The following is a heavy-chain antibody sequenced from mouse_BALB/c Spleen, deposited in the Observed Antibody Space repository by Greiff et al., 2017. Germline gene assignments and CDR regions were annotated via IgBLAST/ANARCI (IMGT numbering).Heavy chain of an antibody. CDR3: ARAYDYDDAWFAY. D-gene: IGHD2-4*01. CDR2: ISSGGSYT. J-gene: IGHJ3*01. Sequence: EVHLVESGGDLVKPGGSLKLSCAASGFTFSSYGMSWVRQTPDKRLEWVATISSGGSYTYYPDSVKGRFTISRDNAKNTLYLQMSSLRSEDTAMYYCARAYDYDDAWFAYWGQGTLVTVSA. CDR1: GFTFSSYG. V-gene: IGHV5-6*01.